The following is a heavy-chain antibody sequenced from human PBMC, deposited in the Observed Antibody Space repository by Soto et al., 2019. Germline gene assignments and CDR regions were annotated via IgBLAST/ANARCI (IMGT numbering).Heavy chain of an antibody. V-gene: IGHV3-11*06. J-gene: IGHJ4*01. CDR2: ISSLNHYN. CDR1: GCNFNDYY. D-gene: IGHD3-10*01. Sequence: GGSLRLSCAASGCNFNDYYMSWIRQAPGKGLEYIAYISSLNHYNNYADSVKGRFTISRDNAKNSLYLQMSSLRDEDTAVYYCARDYLWAIDYWGQGILVTSPQ. CDR3: ARDYLWAIDY.